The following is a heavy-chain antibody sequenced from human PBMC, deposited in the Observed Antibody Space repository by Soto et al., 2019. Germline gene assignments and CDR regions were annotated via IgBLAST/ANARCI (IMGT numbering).Heavy chain of an antibody. CDR1: GDSVSSNSAA. V-gene: IGHV6-1*01. D-gene: IGHD2-2*02. Sequence: SQTLSLPCAISGDSVSSNSAAWNWIRQSPSRGLEWLGRTYYRSKWYNDYAVSVKSRITINPDTSKNQFSLQLNSVTPEDTAVYYCARYLGYCSSTSCYTFNYYYGMDVWGQGTTVTVSS. CDR3: ARYLGYCSSTSCYTFNYYYGMDV. J-gene: IGHJ6*02. CDR2: TYYRSKWYN.